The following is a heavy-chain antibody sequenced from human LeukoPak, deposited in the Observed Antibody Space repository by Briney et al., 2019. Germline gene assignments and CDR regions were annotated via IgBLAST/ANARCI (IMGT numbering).Heavy chain of an antibody. CDR3: AREYYDFWSGYLDY. D-gene: IGHD3-3*01. V-gene: IGHV3-30-3*01. CDR2: ISYDGSNK. CDR1: GFTFSSYA. Sequence: PGRSLRLSCAAPGFTFSSYAMHWVRQAPGKGLEWVAVISYDGSNKYYADSVKGRFTISRDNSKNTLYLQMNSLRAEDTAVYYCAREYYDFWSGYLDYWGQGTLVTVSS. J-gene: IGHJ4*02.